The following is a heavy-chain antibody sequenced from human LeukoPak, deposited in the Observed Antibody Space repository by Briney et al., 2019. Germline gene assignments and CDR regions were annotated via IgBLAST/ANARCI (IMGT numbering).Heavy chain of an antibody. CDR3: AKPVIPSAYQGTYYMDV. J-gene: IGHJ6*03. Sequence: PGGSLRLSCAASGLIFSSYGMHWVRQAAGEGLEWVAYIRHDESKTFYADSAKGRFTISRDNSKNTLYLQMHSLRAEDTALYYCAKPVIPSAYQGTYYMDVWGKGTTVTVSS. CDR1: GLIFSSYG. V-gene: IGHV3-30*02. CDR2: IRHDESKT. D-gene: IGHD3-16*01.